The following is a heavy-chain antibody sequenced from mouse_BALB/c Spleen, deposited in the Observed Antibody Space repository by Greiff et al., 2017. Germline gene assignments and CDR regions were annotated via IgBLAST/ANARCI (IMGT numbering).Heavy chain of an antibody. V-gene: IGHV1-69*02. Sequence: QVQLQQPGAELVKPGASVKLSCKASGYTFTSYWMHWVKQRPGQGLEWIGEIDPSDSYTNYNQKFKGKATLTVDKSSSTAYMQLSSLTSEDSAVYYCARGTGTDWYFDVWGAGTTVTVSS. J-gene: IGHJ1*01. CDR2: IDPSDSYT. D-gene: IGHD4-1*01. CDR1: GYTFTSYW. CDR3: ARGTGTDWYFDV.